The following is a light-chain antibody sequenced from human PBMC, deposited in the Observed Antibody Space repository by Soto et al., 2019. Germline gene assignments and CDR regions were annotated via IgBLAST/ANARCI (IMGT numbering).Light chain of an antibody. CDR3: QHYNSYSEA. CDR1: QTISSW. Sequence: DIQITQSPSTLSGSVGDRATIHCRASQTISSWLAWYQQKPGKAPKLLIYKASTLKSGVPSRFSGSGSGTEFTLTISSLQPDDFAAYYCQHYNSYSEAFGQGTMVDIK. V-gene: IGKV1-5*03. J-gene: IGKJ1*01. CDR2: KAS.